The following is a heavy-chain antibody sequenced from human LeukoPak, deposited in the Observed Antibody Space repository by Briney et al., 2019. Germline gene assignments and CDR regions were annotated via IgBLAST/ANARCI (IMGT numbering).Heavy chain of an antibody. CDR1: GGSISSSSYY. J-gene: IGHJ5*02. CDR3: ARDQIGLGYCSGGSCYSVNLNWFDP. D-gene: IGHD2-15*01. V-gene: IGHV4-39*07. CDR2: IYYSGSI. Sequence: PSETLSLTCTVSGGSISSSSYYWGWIRQPPGKGLEWIGSIYYSGSIYYNPSLKSRVTISVDTSKNQFSLKLSSVTAADTAVYYCARDQIGLGYCSGGSCYSVNLNWFDPWGQGTLVTVSS.